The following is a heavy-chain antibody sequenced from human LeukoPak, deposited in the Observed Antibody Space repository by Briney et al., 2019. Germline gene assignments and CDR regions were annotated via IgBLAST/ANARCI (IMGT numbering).Heavy chain of an antibody. V-gene: IGHV4-30-2*01. CDR1: GGSISSGGYA. D-gene: IGHD3-22*01. J-gene: IGHJ4*02. CDR2: IYDSGST. Sequence: SETLSLTCTVSGGSISSGGYAWSWIRQPPGKGLEWIGYIYDSGSTYYNPSLKSRVTISLDTSKNQFSLKLSSVTAADTAVYYCTTLDYYDSSGLLFDYWGQGTLVTVSS. CDR3: TTLDYYDSSGLLFDY.